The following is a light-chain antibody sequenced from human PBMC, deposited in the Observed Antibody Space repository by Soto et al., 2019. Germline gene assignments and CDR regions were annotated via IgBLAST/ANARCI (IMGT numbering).Light chain of an antibody. V-gene: IGLV3-21*02. Sequence: SSELTQPPSVSVAPGQTASITCVGDNIGIRSVHWYQQKPCQAPVLVLYEDSDRPSGIPDRFSGSNSGNTATLTISRVEAGDEADYYCQVWESYSDVPFGGGTKLTVL. J-gene: IGLJ2*01. CDR1: NIGIRS. CDR2: EDS. CDR3: QVWESYSDVP.